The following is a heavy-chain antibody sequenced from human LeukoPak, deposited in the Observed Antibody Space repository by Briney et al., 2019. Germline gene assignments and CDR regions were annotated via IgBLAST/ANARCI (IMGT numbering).Heavy chain of an antibody. J-gene: IGHJ5*02. CDR1: GYTFTSYD. V-gene: IGHV1-8*01. CDR2: MNPNSGNT. D-gene: IGHD2-2*02. CDR3: ARGAYTPRQEYCSSTSCYTDNWFDP. Sequence: ASVKVSCKASGYTFTSYDINWVRQATGEGLEWMGWMNPNSGNTGYAQKFQGRVTMTRNTSISTAYTELSSLRSEDTAVYYCARGAYTPRQEYCSSTSCYTDNWFDPWGQGTLVTVSS.